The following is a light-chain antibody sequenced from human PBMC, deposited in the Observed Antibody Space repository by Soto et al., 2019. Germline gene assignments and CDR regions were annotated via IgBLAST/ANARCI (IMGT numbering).Light chain of an antibody. Sequence: EIVMTQSPATLSVSPGERATLSCRASQSVSSNLAWYQQKPGQAPRLLIYGASTRATGIPARFSGSGSGTEFTLTISSLQSEDFAVDYCQQYNNWPPFSFGPGNKVDIK. CDR3: QQYNNWPPFS. J-gene: IGKJ3*01. V-gene: IGKV3-15*01. CDR2: GAS. CDR1: QSVSSN.